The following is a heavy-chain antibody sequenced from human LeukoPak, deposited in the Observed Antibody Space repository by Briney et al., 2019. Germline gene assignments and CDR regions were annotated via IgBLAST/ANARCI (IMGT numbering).Heavy chain of an antibody. J-gene: IGHJ6*02. CDR1: GFTFSSYG. Sequence: GGSLRLSCAASGFTFSSYGMHWVRQAPGKGLEWVAVISYDGSNKYYADSVKGRFTISRDNSKNTLYLQMNSLRAEDTAVYYCARGWHHGMDVWGQGTTVTVSS. CDR2: ISYDGSNK. CDR3: ARGWHHGMDV. V-gene: IGHV3-30*03. D-gene: IGHD2-15*01.